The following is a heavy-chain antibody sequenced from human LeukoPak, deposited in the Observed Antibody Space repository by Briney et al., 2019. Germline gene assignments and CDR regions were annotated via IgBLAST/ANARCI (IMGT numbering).Heavy chain of an antibody. D-gene: IGHD6-13*01. CDR3: ARDGTAAGLYLDL. V-gene: IGHV3-7*01. J-gene: IGHJ4*01. Sequence: PGGSLRLSCAVSGFTFTDYWMNWVRQTPGKGLGWVASIRQDGSEKTYVDSVKGRFTISRDNTKNSLSLQVNSLRVEDTAVHYCARDGTAAGLYLDLWGQGTLVTVSS. CDR2: IRQDGSEK. CDR1: GFTFTDYW.